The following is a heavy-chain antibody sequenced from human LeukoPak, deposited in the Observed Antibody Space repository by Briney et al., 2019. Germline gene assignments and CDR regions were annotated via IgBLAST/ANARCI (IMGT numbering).Heavy chain of an antibody. V-gene: IGHV1-18*04. D-gene: IGHD5-18*01. Sequence: ASVKVSCKASGYTSTSYGFSWMRQAPAQGLEWMGWISAYNGNTNYAQKLQGRVTMTTDTTTSTAYMELRSLRSDDTAVYYCARTKRGYSYGSPFDYWGQGTLATVSS. J-gene: IGHJ4*02. CDR1: GYTSTSYG. CDR2: ISAYNGNT. CDR3: ARTKRGYSYGSPFDY.